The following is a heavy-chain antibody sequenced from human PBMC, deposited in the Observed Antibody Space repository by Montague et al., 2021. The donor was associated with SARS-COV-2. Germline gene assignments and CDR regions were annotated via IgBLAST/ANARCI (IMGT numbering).Heavy chain of an antibody. V-gene: IGHV4-34*01. CDR1: GGSFSDYF. Sequence: SETLSLTCAVYGGSFSDYFWTWIRQPPGKGLEWIWEINHRGTSNYNPSLKSRVPISVDTYKNQFPLSLGSVTATDTAVYYCARGRQPFNMLVVVITGGGYYFDYWGQGTLVTVSS. D-gene: IGHD3-22*01. CDR2: INHRGTS. CDR3: ARGRQPFNMLVVVITGGGYYFDY. J-gene: IGHJ4*02.